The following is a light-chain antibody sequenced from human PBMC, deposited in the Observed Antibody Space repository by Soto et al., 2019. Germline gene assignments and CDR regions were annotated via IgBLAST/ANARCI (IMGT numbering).Light chain of an antibody. Sequence: EIVLTQSPGTLSLSPGERATLSCRASQSVSSSYLAWYQQEPGQAPRLLIYGASNRATGIPDRFSGSGSGTDFTLTISRLEPEDFAVYYCQQYGRTFGQGTKVEIK. CDR1: QSVSSSY. V-gene: IGKV3-20*01. CDR3: QQYGRT. CDR2: GAS. J-gene: IGKJ1*01.